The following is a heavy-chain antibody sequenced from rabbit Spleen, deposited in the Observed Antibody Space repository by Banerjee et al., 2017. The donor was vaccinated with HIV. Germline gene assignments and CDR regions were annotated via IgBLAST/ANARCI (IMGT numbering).Heavy chain of an antibody. CDR2: IDVGEGTT. Sequence: QVKETGGGLVQPGGSLTLSCKASGFDFRRFYLTWVRQAPGKGLEWIGIIDVGEGTTDYASWVNGRFTISSDNAQNTVDLQMSGLTAADTATYFCARAGYAGYGYANLWGPGTLVTVS. CDR1: GFDFRRFY. CDR3: ARAGYAGYGYANL. V-gene: IGHV1S7*01. J-gene: IGHJ4*01. D-gene: IGHD6-1*01.